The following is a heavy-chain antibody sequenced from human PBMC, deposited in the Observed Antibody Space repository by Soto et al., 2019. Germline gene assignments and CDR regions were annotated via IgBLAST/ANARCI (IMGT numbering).Heavy chain of an antibody. Sequence: GGSLRLSCAASGFTFSSYAMSWVRQAPGKGLEWVSAISGSGGSTYYADSVKGRFTISRDNSKNTLYLQMNSLRAEDTAVYYCAKDLWSSGYYYAYFDHWGQGTLVTVS. J-gene: IGHJ4*02. CDR2: ISGSGGST. D-gene: IGHD3-22*01. V-gene: IGHV3-23*01. CDR1: GFTFSSYA. CDR3: AKDLWSSGYYYAYFDH.